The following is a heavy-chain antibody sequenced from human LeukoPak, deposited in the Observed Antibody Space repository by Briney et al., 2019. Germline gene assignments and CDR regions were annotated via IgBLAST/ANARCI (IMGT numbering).Heavy chain of an antibody. D-gene: IGHD4-17*01. J-gene: IGHJ4*02. CDR1: GFTFSSYW. V-gene: IGHV3-74*01. CDR2: INSDGSST. CDR3: ARDDDYGDYFFDY. Sequence: GWSLRLSCAASGFTFSSYWMHWVRQAPGKGLVWVSRINSDGSSTSYADSVKGRFTISRDNAKNTLYLQVNSLRAEDTAVYYCARDDDYGDYFFDYWGQGTLVTVSS.